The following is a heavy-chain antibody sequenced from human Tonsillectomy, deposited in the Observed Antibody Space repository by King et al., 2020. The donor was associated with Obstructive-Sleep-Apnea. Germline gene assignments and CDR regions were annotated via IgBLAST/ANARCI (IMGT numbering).Heavy chain of an antibody. J-gene: IGHJ5*02. CDR1: GGSISSSNYY. D-gene: IGHD6-13*01. CDR3: ARERAGGTNWFDP. Sequence: LQLQESGPGLVKPSETLSLTCSVSGGSISSSNYYWGWIRQPPGKGLEWIGTIYYSGRTYYNPSLKSRVTMSVDTSKNQLSLTLTSVTAADTAVYYCARERAGGTNWFDPWGQGTLVTVSS. V-gene: IGHV4-39*07. CDR2: IYYSGRT.